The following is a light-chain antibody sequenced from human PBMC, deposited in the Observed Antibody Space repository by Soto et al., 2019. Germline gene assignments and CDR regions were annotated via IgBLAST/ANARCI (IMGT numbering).Light chain of an antibody. CDR3: SSYAGSNNLV. V-gene: IGLV2-11*01. Sequence: QSALTQPRSVSGSPGQSVTISCTATISDVAGYNYVSWYQHHPGKAPKLLISDVTKRPSWVPDRFSGSKSGSTASLTISELQAEDEADYYCSSYAGSNNLVFGGGTKLTVL. J-gene: IGLJ2*01. CDR2: DVT. CDR1: ISDVAGYNY.